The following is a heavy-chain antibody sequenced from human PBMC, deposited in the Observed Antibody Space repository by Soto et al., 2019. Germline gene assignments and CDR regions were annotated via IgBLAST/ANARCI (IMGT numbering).Heavy chain of an antibody. CDR2: ISGSDDST. V-gene: IGHV3-23*01. Sequence: EVQLLESGGGLVQPGESLRLSCAASGFTFSSYAMSWVRQAPGKGLEWVSVISGSDDSTYYADSGKGRFTISRDNSKNTLYLQMTSMRAEDTAVYYCAKRSSPSTFDYWGQGALVTVCS. D-gene: IGHD6-6*01. CDR3: AKRSSPSTFDY. CDR1: GFTFSSYA. J-gene: IGHJ4*02.